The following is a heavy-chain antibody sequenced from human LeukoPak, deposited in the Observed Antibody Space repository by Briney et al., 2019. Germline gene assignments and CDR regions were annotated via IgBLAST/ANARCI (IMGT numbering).Heavy chain of an antibody. V-gene: IGHV3-23*01. J-gene: IGHJ4*02. D-gene: IGHD2-2*01. CDR2: ISSSGDST. Sequence: GGSLRLSCAASGFTFSSYAMTWVRQAPGKGLEWVSGISSSGDSTYYADSVKGRFTISRDNSKNTLYLQMNSVGAEDTAVYFCAKGASSLGDYWGQGTLVTVSS. CDR3: AKGASSLGDY. CDR1: GFTFSSYA.